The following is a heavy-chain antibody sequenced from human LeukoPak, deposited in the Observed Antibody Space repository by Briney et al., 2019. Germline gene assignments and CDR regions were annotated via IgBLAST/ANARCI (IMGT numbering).Heavy chain of an antibody. CDR1: GGSISSSSYY. J-gene: IGHJ6*03. D-gene: IGHD3-22*01. CDR2: IYYSGST. Sequence: SETLSLTCTVSGGSISSSSYYWGWIRQPPGKGLEWIGSIYYSGSTYYNPSLKSRVTISVDTSKNQFYLKVSSVTAADTAVYYCARVAYDDSSGYYYYYYYYMDVWGKGTTVTVSS. CDR3: ARVAYDDSSGYYYYYYYYMDV. V-gene: IGHV4-39*07.